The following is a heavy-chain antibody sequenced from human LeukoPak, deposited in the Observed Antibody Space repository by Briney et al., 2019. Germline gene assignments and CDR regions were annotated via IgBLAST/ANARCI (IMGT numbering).Heavy chain of an antibody. V-gene: IGHV3-30*02. CDR2: IRYDGSNK. CDR3: ARDWLSLPPRYYYYYMDV. CDR1: GFTFSSYG. Sequence: GGSLRLSCAASGFTFSSYGMHWVRQAPGKGLEWVAFIRYDGSNKYYADSVKGRFTISRDNSKNTLYLQMNSLRAEDTAVYYCARDWLSLPPRYYYYYMDVWGKGTTVTVSS. J-gene: IGHJ6*03. D-gene: IGHD5-12*01.